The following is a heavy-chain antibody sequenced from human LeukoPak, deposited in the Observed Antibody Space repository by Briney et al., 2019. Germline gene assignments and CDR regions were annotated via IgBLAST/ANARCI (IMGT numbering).Heavy chain of an antibody. Sequence: GGSLRLSCAASGFTFSSYWMHWVRHAPGKGLVWVSRINSDGSSTSYADSVKGRFTISRDNAKNTLYLQMNSLRAEDTAVYYCAVDTPKNRFFDYWGQGTLVTVSS. J-gene: IGHJ4*02. CDR2: INSDGSST. CDR1: GFTFSSYW. D-gene: IGHD5-18*01. CDR3: AVDTPKNRFFDY. V-gene: IGHV3-74*01.